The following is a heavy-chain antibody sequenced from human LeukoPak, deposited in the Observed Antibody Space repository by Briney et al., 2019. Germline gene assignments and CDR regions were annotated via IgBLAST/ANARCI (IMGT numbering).Heavy chain of an antibody. J-gene: IGHJ6*03. Sequence: ASVKVSCKASGYTFTSYGISWVRQAPGQGLEWMGWISAYNGNTNYAQKLQGRVTMTTDTSTSTAYMELRSLRSDDTAVYYCARWSGSYYYYYYYYMDVWGKGTTVTVSS. CDR2: ISAYNGNT. D-gene: IGHD1-26*01. CDR1: GYTFTSYG. V-gene: IGHV1-18*01. CDR3: ARWSGSYYYYYYYYMDV.